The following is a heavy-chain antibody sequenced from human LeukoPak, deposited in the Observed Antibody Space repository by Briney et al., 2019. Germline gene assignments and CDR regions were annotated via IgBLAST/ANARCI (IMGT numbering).Heavy chain of an antibody. D-gene: IGHD3-9*01. Sequence: PSETLSLTCSVSDGSISSYYWSWIRQPAGKGLEWIGRIYVSGTTNYNPSLKSRITMSLDTSKNQLSLRLRSVTAADTAVYYCARAEAYTGYIDYWAQGTLITVSS. CDR1: DGSISSYY. CDR2: IYVSGTT. V-gene: IGHV4-4*07. J-gene: IGHJ4*02. CDR3: ARAEAYTGYIDY.